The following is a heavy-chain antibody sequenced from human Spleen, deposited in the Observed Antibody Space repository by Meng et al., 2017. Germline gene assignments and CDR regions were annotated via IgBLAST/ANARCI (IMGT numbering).Heavy chain of an antibody. V-gene: IGHV1-2*06. CDR1: GYTFPDYW. D-gene: IGHD6-25*01. J-gene: IGHJ4*02. CDR2: INPKSGDT. Sequence: QVQLMQSGAEGKKPGASVKVSCKASGYTFPDYWLHWVRRAPGQGLEWMGRINPKSGDTHYAQRFQGRVTMTGDTSISTAYMELSGLRSDDTAMYYCARDEDISAAGKLFGDYWGQGTLVTVSS. CDR3: ARDEDISAAGKLFGDY.